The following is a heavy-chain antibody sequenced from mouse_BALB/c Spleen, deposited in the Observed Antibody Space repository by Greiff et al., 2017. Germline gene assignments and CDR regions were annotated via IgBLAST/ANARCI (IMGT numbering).Heavy chain of an antibody. Sequence: EVQVVESGGDLVKPGGSLKLSCAASGFTFSSYGMSWVRQTPDKRLEWVATISSGGSYTYYPDSVKGRFTISRDNAKNTLYLQMSSLKSEDTAMYYCARQGGNYWFAYWGQGTLVTVSA. D-gene: IGHD2-1*01. CDR2: ISSGGSYT. V-gene: IGHV5-6*01. CDR3: ARQGGNYWFAY. CDR1: GFTFSSYG. J-gene: IGHJ3*01.